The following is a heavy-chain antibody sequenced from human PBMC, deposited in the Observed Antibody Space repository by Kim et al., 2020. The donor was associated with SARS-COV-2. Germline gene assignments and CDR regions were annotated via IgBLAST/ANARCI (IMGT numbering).Heavy chain of an antibody. Sequence: KGRFSISRDDSKNILYLQMNSLRTEDTATYYCAKGSTGAGRILGSTFFENWGQGTLVTVSS. CDR3: AKGSTGAGRILGSTFFEN. V-gene: IGHV3-23*01. J-gene: IGHJ4*02. D-gene: IGHD1-26*01.